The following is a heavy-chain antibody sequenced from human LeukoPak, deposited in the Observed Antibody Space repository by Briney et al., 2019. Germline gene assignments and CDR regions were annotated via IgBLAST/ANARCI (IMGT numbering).Heavy chain of an antibody. J-gene: IGHJ6*02. D-gene: IGHD1-26*01. CDR3: ARGGGWELKSGYYGMDV. Sequence: GGSLRLSCAASGFTFSSYGMHWVRQAPGKGLEWVAVIWYDGSNKYYADSVKGRFTISRDNSKNTLYLQMNSLRAEDTAVYYCARGGGWELKSGYYGMDVWGPGTTVTVSS. CDR1: GFTFSSYG. V-gene: IGHV3-33*01. CDR2: IWYDGSNK.